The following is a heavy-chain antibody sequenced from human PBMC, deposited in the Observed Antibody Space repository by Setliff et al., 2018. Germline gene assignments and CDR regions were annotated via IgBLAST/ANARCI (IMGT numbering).Heavy chain of an antibody. CDR1: GGTFNNYA. CDR3: ARDLDYQYYYESGSFPILGY. D-gene: IGHD3-10*01. V-gene: IGHV1-69*13. J-gene: IGHJ6*04. Sequence: SVKVSCKASGGTFNNYAISWVRQAPGQGLKWMGGIIPIFGTTKYAQKFQGRVTITADESTSTAYMELSSLRSEDTAVYYCARDLDYQYYYESGSFPILGYWGKGTTVTVSS. CDR2: IIPIFGTT.